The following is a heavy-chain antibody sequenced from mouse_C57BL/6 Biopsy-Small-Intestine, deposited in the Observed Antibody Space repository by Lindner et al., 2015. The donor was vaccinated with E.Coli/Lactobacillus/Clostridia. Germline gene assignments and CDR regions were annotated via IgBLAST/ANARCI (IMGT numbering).Heavy chain of an antibody. CDR2: IYPRSGNT. CDR1: GYTFTSYG. J-gene: IGHJ2*01. D-gene: IGHD1-1*01. V-gene: IGHV1-81*01. CDR3: ARDYYGSSRFDY. Sequence: VQLQESGPELARPGASVKLSCKASGYTFTSYGISWVKQRTGQGLEWIGEIYPRSGNTYYNEKFKGKATLTADKSSSTAYMELRSLTSEDSAVYFCARDYYGSSRFDYWGQGTTLTVSS.